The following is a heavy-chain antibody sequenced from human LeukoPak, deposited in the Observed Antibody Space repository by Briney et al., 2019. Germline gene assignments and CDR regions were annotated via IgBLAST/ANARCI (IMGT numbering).Heavy chain of an antibody. D-gene: IGHD6-13*01. J-gene: IGHJ6*02. CDR3: ARLSGIAAAGTFGYYYYYGMDV. Sequence: PSETLSLTCTVSGGSISSYYRSWIRQPPGKGLEWIGYIYYSGSTNYNPSLKSRVTISVDTSKNQFSLKLSSVTAADTAVYYCARLSGIAAAGTFGYYYYYGMDVWGQGTTVAVSS. CDR1: GGSISSYY. V-gene: IGHV4-59*01. CDR2: IYYSGST.